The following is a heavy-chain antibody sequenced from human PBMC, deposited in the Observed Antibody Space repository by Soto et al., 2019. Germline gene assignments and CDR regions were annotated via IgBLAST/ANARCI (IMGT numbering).Heavy chain of an antibody. CDR2: IKQEGSEK. CDR3: ARVLTGAFDS. CDR1: GFTFSSYW. D-gene: IGHD3-9*01. Sequence: EVQLVESGGGLVQPGGSLRLSCAASGFTFSSYWMSWVRQAPGKGLEWVSNIKQEGSEKYYVDSVKGRFTISRDNAKNSLYLQMNSLRAEATAVYYCARVLTGAFDSWGQGTLVTVSS. J-gene: IGHJ4*02. V-gene: IGHV3-7*01.